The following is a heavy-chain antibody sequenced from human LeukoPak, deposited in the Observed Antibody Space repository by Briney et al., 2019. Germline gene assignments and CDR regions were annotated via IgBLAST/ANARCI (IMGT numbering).Heavy chain of an antibody. D-gene: IGHD3-10*01. J-gene: IGHJ6*03. CDR1: GYTFTSYY. CDR3: ARGPRITLVRGGQWYFYMDV. V-gene: IGHV1-46*01. Sequence: ASVKVSCKASGYTFTSYYIHWVRHAPGQGVEWMAIINPSGGSTNYAQKFQGRVIMTRDTSTSTVYMELSSLRSDDTAVYYCARGPRITLVRGGQWYFYMDVWGKGTTVTVPS. CDR2: INPSGGST.